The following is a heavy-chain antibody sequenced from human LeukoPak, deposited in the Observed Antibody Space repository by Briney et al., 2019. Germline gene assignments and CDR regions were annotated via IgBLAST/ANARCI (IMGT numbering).Heavy chain of an antibody. CDR2: ISRSSSYI. J-gene: IGHJ4*02. V-gene: IGHV3-21*01. Sequence: GGSLRLSCAASGFTFSSYSMNWVRQAPGKGLEWVSSISRSSSYIYSPDTVKGRFTTSRDNAKISLYLQMTSLRAEDTAVYYCARDAGPSGIGDYWGQGTLVTVSS. CDR1: GFTFSSYS. D-gene: IGHD3-3*01. CDR3: ARDAGPSGIGDY.